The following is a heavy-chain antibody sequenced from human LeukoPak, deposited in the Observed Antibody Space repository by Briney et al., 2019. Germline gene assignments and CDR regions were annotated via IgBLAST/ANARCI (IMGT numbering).Heavy chain of an antibody. CDR1: GGSFSGYY. CDR3: ARHTYYYDSSGFSPYFDY. CDR2: INHSGST. J-gene: IGHJ4*02. D-gene: IGHD3-22*01. Sequence: SETLSLTCAVYGGSFSGYYWSWIRQPPGKGLEWIGEINHSGSTNYNPSLKSRVTISVDTSKNQFSLKLSSVTAADTAVYYCARHTYYYDSSGFSPYFDYWGQGTLVTVSS. V-gene: IGHV4-34*01.